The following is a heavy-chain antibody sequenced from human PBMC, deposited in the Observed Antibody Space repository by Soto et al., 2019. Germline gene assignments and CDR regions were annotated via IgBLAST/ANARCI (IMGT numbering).Heavy chain of an antibody. J-gene: IGHJ5*02. Sequence: SQTMSLTCTVSDGSISRCYWNGIRQHPGNGLEWIRYLHYSGSTYYNPSLKSRVTISVDTSKNQFSLKLSSVTAADTAVYYCARSVFPWGQGTLVTVSS. CDR3: ARSVFP. CDR1: DGSISRCY. V-gene: IGHV4-31*03. CDR2: LHYSGST.